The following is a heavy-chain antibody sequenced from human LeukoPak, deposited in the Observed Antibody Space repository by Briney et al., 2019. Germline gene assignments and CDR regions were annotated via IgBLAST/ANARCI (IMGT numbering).Heavy chain of an antibody. CDR1: GGSFSGYY. Sequence: PSETLSLTCAVYGGSFSGYYWSWIRQPPGKGLEWIGEINHSGSTNYNPSLKSRVTISVDTSKNLFSLKLSSVTAADTAVYYCARGRIAYSYYYYYMDVWGKGTTVTVSS. CDR3: ARGRIAYSYYYYYMDV. V-gene: IGHV4-34*01. J-gene: IGHJ6*03. CDR2: INHSGST. D-gene: IGHD2-21*01.